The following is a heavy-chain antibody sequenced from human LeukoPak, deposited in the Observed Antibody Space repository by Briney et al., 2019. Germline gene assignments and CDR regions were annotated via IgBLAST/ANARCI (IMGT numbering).Heavy chain of an antibody. CDR3: AGGSHYYGSGSYYYGY. Sequence: SETLSLTCAVYGGSFSGYYWSWIRQPPGKGLEWIGEINHSGSTNYNPSLKSRVTISADTSKNQFSLKLSSVTAADTAVYYCAGGSHYYGSGSYYYGYWGQGTLVTVSS. CDR2: INHSGST. J-gene: IGHJ4*02. V-gene: IGHV4-34*01. CDR1: GGSFSGYY. D-gene: IGHD3-10*01.